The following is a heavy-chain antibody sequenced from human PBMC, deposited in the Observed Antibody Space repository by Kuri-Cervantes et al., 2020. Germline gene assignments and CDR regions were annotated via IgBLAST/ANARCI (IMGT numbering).Heavy chain of an antibody. J-gene: IGHJ4*02. CDR2: ISYDGKNK. V-gene: IGHV3-30*04. CDR3: ARGRQWLIDY. D-gene: IGHD6-19*01. Sequence: GGSLRLSCAASGFIFNDYAIHWVRQAPGKGLEWVALISYDGKNKYYADSVKGRFTISRDNSKNTLYLQMNSLRAEDTAVYYCARGRQWLIDYWGQGTLVTVSS. CDR1: GFIFNDYA.